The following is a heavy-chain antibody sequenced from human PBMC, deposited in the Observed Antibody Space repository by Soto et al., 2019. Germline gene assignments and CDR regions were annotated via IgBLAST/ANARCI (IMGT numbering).Heavy chain of an antibody. Sequence: QVQLVQSGAEVKKPGASVKVSCKASGYTFTGYYMHWVRQAPGQGLEWMGWINPNSGGTNYAQKFQGWVTMTRYTSISTAYMELSRLRSDDTAVYYCARDKGYYDSSGPNWFDPWGQGTLVTVSS. D-gene: IGHD3-22*01. J-gene: IGHJ5*02. V-gene: IGHV1-2*04. CDR3: ARDKGYYDSSGPNWFDP. CDR1: GYTFTGYY. CDR2: INPNSGGT.